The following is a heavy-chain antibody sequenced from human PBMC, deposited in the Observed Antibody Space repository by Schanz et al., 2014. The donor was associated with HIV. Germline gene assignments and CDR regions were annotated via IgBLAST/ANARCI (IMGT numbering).Heavy chain of an antibody. CDR2: MNPNSGNT. V-gene: IGHV1-8*01. CDR1: GYTFTSYD. D-gene: IGHD2-2*02. CDR3: ARDHRLYTNSPRVYTMDV. J-gene: IGHJ6*02. Sequence: QVQLVQSGAEVKKPGASVKVSCKASGYTFTSYDINWVRQATGQGLEWMGWMNPNSGNTGYAQKFQGRVTMTRNTSISTAYMELSSLRSEDTAVYFCARDHRLYTNSPRVYTMDVWGQGTAVTVSS.